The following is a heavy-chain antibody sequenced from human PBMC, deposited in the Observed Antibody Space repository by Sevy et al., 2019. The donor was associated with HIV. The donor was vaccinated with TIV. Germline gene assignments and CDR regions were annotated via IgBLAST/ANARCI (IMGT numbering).Heavy chain of an antibody. J-gene: IGHJ5*02. CDR1: GGSFSGYY. CDR3: ATRSYCSGGSCYSFVGEGWFDP. D-gene: IGHD2-15*01. V-gene: IGHV4-34*01. Sequence: SETLSLTCAVYGGSFSGYYWSWIRQPPGKGLEWIGEINHSGSTNYNPSLKSRVTISVDTSKNQFSLKLSSVTAADTAVYYCATRSYCSGGSCYSFVGEGWFDPWGQGTLVTVSS. CDR2: INHSGST.